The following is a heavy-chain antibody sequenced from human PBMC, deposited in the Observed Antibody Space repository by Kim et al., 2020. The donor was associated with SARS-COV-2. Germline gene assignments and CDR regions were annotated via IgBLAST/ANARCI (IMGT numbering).Heavy chain of an antibody. CDR2: INTNTGNP. CDR1: GYTFTSYA. CDR3: ARDPIQPQPKYNWFDP. D-gene: IGHD3-3*01. J-gene: IGHJ5*02. Sequence: ASVKVSCKASGYTFTSYAMNWVRQAPGQGLEWMGWINTNTGNPTYAQGFTGRFVFSLDTSVSTAYLQISSLKAEDTAVYYCARDPIQPQPKYNWFDPWGQGTLVTVSS. V-gene: IGHV7-4-1*02.